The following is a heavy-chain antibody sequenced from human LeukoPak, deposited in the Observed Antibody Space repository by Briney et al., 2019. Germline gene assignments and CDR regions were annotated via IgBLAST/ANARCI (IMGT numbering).Heavy chain of an antibody. CDR3: AREGPYYYDSSGYYLFDY. CDR1: GFSFGDYA. J-gene: IGHJ4*02. CDR2: ITWNSDIK. D-gene: IGHD3-22*01. V-gene: IGHV3-9*01. Sequence: PGGSLRLSCAASGFSFGDYAMHWVRQAPGKGLEWVSGITWNSDIKAYADAVKGRFTVSRDNAKNSLYLQMNSLRAEDTAVYYCAREGPYYYDSSGYYLFDYWGQGTLVTVSS.